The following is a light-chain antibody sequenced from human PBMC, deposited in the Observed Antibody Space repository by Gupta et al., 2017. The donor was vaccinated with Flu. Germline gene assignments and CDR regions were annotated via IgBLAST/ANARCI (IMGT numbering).Light chain of an antibody. CDR2: GNS. CDR3: QSYDSSRRV. J-gene: IGLJ3*02. V-gene: IGLV1-40*01. Sequence: QSVLTQPPSVSWAPGQRVTISCTGSSSNIGGGYDVHWYQQIPGTAPKLLIYGNSKRPSGVPDRFSGSKSGTSASLAITGLQAEDEADYYCQSYDSSRRVFGGGTKLTVL. CDR1: SSNIGGGYD.